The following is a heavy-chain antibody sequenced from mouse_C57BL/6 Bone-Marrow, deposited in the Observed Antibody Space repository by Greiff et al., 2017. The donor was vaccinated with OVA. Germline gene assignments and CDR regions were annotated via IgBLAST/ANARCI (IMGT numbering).Heavy chain of an antibody. J-gene: IGHJ4*01. CDR3: ARGGITRLPLMDY. V-gene: IGHV1-64*01. CDR1: GYTFTSYW. D-gene: IGHD1-1*01. Sequence: QVQLQQPGAELVKPGASVKLSCKASGYTFTSYWMHWVKQRPGQGLEWIGMIHPNSGSTNYNEKFKSKATLTVDKSSSTAYMQLSSLTSEDSAVYYCARGGITRLPLMDYWGQGTSVTVSS. CDR2: IHPNSGST.